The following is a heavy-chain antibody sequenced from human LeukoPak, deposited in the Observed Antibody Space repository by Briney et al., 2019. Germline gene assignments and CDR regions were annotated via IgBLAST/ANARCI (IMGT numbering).Heavy chain of an antibody. Sequence: GGSLRLSCAASGFTFSSYDMHWVRQATGKGLEWVSAIGTAGDTYYPGSVKGRFTISRENAKNSLHLQMNSLRAGDTAVYYCARALPDYGGNSRYYYGLDVWGQGTTVTVSS. CDR1: GFTFSSYD. CDR3: ARALPDYGGNSRYYYGLDV. V-gene: IGHV3-13*01. CDR2: IGTAGDT. D-gene: IGHD4-23*01. J-gene: IGHJ6*02.